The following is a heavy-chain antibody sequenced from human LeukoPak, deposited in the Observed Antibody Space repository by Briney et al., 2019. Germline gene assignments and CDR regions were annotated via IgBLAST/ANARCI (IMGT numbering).Heavy chain of an antibody. CDR1: GGSISSSNW. CDR2: IYHSGST. J-gene: IGHJ6*03. D-gene: IGHD5-12*01. V-gene: IGHV4-4*02. CDR3: ARDDLGYSGYDRLDYYYYMDV. Sequence: SGTLSLTCAVSGGSISSSNWWSWVRQPPGKGLEWIGEIYHSGSTNYNPSLKSRVTISVDKSKNQFSLKLSSVTAADTAVYYCARDDLGYSGYDRLDYYYYMDVWGKGTTVTVSS.